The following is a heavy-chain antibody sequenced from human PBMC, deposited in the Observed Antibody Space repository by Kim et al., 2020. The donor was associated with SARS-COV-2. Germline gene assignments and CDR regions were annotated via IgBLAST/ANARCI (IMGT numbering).Heavy chain of an antibody. V-gene: IGHV3-30*18. Sequence: GGSLRLSCAASGFTFSSYGMHWVRQAPGKGLEWVAVISYDGSNKYYADSVKGRFTISRDNSKNTLYLQMNSLRAEDTAVYYCAKRGWDDPSGAFDIWGQGTMVTVSS. J-gene: IGHJ3*02. D-gene: IGHD1-26*01. CDR2: ISYDGSNK. CDR3: AKRGWDDPSGAFDI. CDR1: GFTFSSYG.